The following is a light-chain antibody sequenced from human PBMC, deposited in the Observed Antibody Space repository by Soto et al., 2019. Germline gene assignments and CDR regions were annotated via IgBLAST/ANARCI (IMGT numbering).Light chain of an antibody. CDR1: RNINRK. CDR2: GAS. V-gene: IGKV3-15*01. J-gene: IGKJ4*01. CDR3: QQYYDYPPLI. Sequence: EIVMTQSPATLSVSPGERATLSCRASRNINRKVAWYQQKPGQAPRLLISGASTRATGIPDRFSGSGSGTEFTLTISSLQSEDFAVYYCQQYYDYPPLIFGGGTKVEIK.